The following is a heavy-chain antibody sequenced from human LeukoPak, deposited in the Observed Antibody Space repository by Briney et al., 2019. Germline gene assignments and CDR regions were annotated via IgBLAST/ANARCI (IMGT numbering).Heavy chain of an antibody. J-gene: IGHJ4*02. CDR2: ISNSGGSS. CDR1: GFSFSSYA. V-gene: IGHV3-23*01. D-gene: IGHD6-19*01. Sequence: GGSLRFSCATSGFSFSSYARSWVRQAPGKGLEWVSGISNSGGSSHYADSVKGRFTISRDNSKSTLYLQMNSLRAEDTAVYYCAKVSFISGWAPDGCWGPGTLVTVSS. CDR3: AKVSFISGWAPDGC.